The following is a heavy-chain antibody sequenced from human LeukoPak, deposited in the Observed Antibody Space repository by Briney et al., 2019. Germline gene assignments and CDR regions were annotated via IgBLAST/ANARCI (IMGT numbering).Heavy chain of an antibody. CDR3: ARGGDILTGYYLFFDY. V-gene: IGHV4-34*01. D-gene: IGHD3-9*01. J-gene: IGHJ4*02. Sequence: SETLSLTCAVYGGSFSGYYWSWIRQPPGKGLEWIGEINHSGSTNYNPSLKSRVTISVDTSKNQFSLKLSSVTAADTAVYYCARGGDILTGYYLFFDYWGQGTLVTVSS. CDR1: GGSFSGYY. CDR2: INHSGST.